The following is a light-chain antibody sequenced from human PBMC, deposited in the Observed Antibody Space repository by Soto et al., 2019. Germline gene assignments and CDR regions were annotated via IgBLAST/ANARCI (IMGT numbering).Light chain of an antibody. CDR3: QQYNNWPIT. V-gene: IGKV3-15*01. CDR1: QSVGSN. CDR2: GAS. J-gene: IGKJ5*01. Sequence: EIVMTQSPATLSVSPGERATLSCRASQSVGSNLAWHQQKPGQSPRLLIYGASTRATGLPARFSGSGSGTEFTLTISSLQSEDFAVYYCQQYNNWPITFGQGTRLEIK.